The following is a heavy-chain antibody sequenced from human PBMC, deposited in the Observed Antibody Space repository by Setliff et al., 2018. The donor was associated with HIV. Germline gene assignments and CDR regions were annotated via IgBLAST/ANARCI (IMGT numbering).Heavy chain of an antibody. CDR3: ARVSTDYVWGSFLSSGPYYFDF. V-gene: IGHV4-61*09. Sequence: PSETLSLTCTVSGGSISSGSYYWSWIRQPAGKGLEWIGHIHTSGSTKYNPSLKSRVTISADTSKNQFSLNLSSVTAAETAVYYCARVSTDYVWGSFLSSGPYYFDFWGQGTTVTVSS. CDR1: GGSISSGSYY. D-gene: IGHD3-16*01. J-gene: IGHJ6*03. CDR2: IHTSGST.